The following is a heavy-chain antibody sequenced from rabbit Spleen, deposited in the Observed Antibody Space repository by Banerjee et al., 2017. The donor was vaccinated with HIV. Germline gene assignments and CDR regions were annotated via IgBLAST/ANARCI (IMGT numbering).Heavy chain of an antibody. J-gene: IGHJ4*01. CDR2: INIVTGKS. Sequence: QEQLEESGGGLVKPEGSLTLTCKASGVSLNDKDVMCWVRQAPGKGLEWIACINIVTGKSVYASWAKGRFIMSRTSSTTVTLQVTSLTAADTATYFCARGSATMTMVITGYYFSLWGQGTLVTVS. D-gene: IGHD2-1*01. CDR3: ARGSATMTMVITGYYFSL. V-gene: IGHV1S45*01. CDR1: GVSLNDKDV.